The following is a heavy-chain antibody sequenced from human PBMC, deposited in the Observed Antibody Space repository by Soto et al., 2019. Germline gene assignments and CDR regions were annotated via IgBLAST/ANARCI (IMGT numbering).Heavy chain of an antibody. J-gene: IGHJ4*02. CDR1: GFTFSSYG. D-gene: IGHD5-12*01. CDR3: AKVGSSRLMGY. CDR2: ISGSGDRS. Sequence: PGGSLRLSCAASGFTFSSYGTNWVRQATGKGLEWVSGISGSGDRSYYADAVKGRFTISRDNSKNTLYLQMNSLRADDTAVYYCAKVGSSRLMGYWGQGTLVTVSS. V-gene: IGHV3-23*01.